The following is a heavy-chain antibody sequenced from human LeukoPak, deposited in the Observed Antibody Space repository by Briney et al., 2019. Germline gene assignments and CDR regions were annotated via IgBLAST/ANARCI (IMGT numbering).Heavy chain of an antibody. CDR2: IYTSGST. V-gene: IGHV4-4*07. J-gene: IGHJ4*02. CDR1: GGSISSYY. CDR3: ARGYVDTAMVDLYYFDY. D-gene: IGHD5-18*01. Sequence: SETLSLTCTVSGGSISSYYWSWIRQPAGKGLEWIGRIYTSGSTNYNPSLKSRVTMSVDTSKNQFSLKLSSVTAADTAVYYCARGYVDTAMVDLYYFDYWGQGTLVTVSS.